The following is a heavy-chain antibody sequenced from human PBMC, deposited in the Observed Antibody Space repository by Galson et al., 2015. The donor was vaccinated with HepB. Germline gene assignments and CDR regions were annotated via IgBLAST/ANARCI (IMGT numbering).Heavy chain of an antibody. Sequence: SLRLSCAASGFTFSDYYMSWIRQAPGKGLEWVAYISSKSNYKDYADAVKGRFTISRDNAKDSLFLQMNSLTVEDTAIYYCARDRLGLRHFDWAPNYWFDPWGQGTLVTVSS. CDR3: ARDRLGLRHFDWAPNYWFDP. D-gene: IGHD3-9*01. CDR2: ISSKSNYK. V-gene: IGHV3-11*05. J-gene: IGHJ5*02. CDR1: GFTFSDYY.